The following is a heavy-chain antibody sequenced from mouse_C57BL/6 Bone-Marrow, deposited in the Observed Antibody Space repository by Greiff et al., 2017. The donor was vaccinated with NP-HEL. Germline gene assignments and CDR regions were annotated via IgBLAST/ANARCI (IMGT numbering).Heavy chain of an antibody. Sequence: VQLKESGPGLVQPSQSLSITCTVSGFSLTSYGVHWVRQSPGKGLEWLGVIWSGGSTDSNAAFISRLSISKDNSKSQVFFKMNSLQADDTAIYYCARNEDYYGTPYGGAMDYWGQGTSVTVSS. J-gene: IGHJ4*01. V-gene: IGHV2-2*01. CDR1: GFSLTSYG. CDR2: IWSGGST. CDR3: ARNEDYYGTPYGGAMDY. D-gene: IGHD1-1*01.